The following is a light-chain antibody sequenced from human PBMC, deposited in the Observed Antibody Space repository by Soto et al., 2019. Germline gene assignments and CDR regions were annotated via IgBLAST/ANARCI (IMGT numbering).Light chain of an antibody. J-gene: IGKJ1*01. V-gene: IGKV1-27*01. Sequence: DIQMTQSPSSLSASVGDRVTITCRASQDISNYLPWYQQKPEKVPKLLIYAASTLQSGVPSRFSGSGSGTDFTLTISSLQPEDFATYYCQKYNSAPQTFGQGTKVEIK. CDR3: QKYNSAPQT. CDR2: AAS. CDR1: QDISNY.